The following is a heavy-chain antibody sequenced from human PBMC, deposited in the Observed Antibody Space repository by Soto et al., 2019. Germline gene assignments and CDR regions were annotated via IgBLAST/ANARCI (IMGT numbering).Heavy chain of an antibody. CDR2: ISGSGGST. CDR1: GFTFSSYA. CDR3: ASGCISTSCYDWYFDL. Sequence: EVQLLESGGGLVQPGGSLRLSCAASGFTFSSYAMSWVRQAPGKGLEWVSAISGSGGSTYYADSVKGRFTISRDNSKNTLYLQMNSLRAEDTAVYYCASGCISTSCYDWYFDLWGRSTLVTVSS. J-gene: IGHJ2*01. V-gene: IGHV3-23*01. D-gene: IGHD2-2*01.